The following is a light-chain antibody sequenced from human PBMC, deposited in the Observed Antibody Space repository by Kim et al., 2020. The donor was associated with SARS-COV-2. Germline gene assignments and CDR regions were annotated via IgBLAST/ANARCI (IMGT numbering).Light chain of an antibody. Sequence: QSALTQPPSASGSPGQSVTISCTGTSSDVGGYNYVSWYQQHPRKAPKLMIYEVSKRPSGVPDRFSGSKSGNTASLTVSGLQAEDEADYYCSSYAGSNNVVFGGGTQLTVL. CDR3: SSYAGSNNVV. J-gene: IGLJ2*01. CDR1: SSDVGGYNY. CDR2: EVS. V-gene: IGLV2-8*01.